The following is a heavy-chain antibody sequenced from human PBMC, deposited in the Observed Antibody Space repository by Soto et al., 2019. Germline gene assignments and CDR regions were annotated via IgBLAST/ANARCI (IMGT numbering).Heavy chain of an antibody. CDR1: GFTFDNFA. CDR2: IWYDGSNK. Sequence: QVYLEESGGGVVQPGRSLRLSCAASGFTFDNFAMHWVRQAPGKGLEWVAVIWYDGSNKYYADSVKGRFSISRDNSKNTLSLQTSSLRVDATAVYYCAKAGHGDYGWSWGQGTPVTVSS. J-gene: IGHJ4*02. CDR3: AKAGHGDYGWS. V-gene: IGHV3-33*06. D-gene: IGHD4-17*01.